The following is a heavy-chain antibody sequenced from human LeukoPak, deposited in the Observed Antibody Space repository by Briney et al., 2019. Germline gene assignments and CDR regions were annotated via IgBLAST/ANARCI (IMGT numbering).Heavy chain of an antibody. V-gene: IGHV3-23*01. CDR2: ISGSGGDT. CDR1: GFTFSNYA. Sequence: QSGGSLRLSCTASGFTFSNYAMNWVRQAPGRGLEWVSTISGSGGDTYYADSVKGRFTISRDNSENTLFLRMHSLRAEDTAVYYCAQYCSGGGCWSYYYYGMDAWGQGTTVTVSS. J-gene: IGHJ6*02. CDR3: AQYCSGGGCWSYYYYGMDA. D-gene: IGHD2-15*01.